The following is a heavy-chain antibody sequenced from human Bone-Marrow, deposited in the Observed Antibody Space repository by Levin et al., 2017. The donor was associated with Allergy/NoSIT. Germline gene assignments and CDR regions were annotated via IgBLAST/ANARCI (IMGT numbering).Heavy chain of an antibody. J-gene: IGHJ5*02. Sequence: PGGSLRLSCSASGFTFTDYAMHWVRQAPGKGLEWVAFMSYDETKINYGDSVKGRFTISRDTAKTKLYLQLNSLRTDDTAVYYYAKDEGNIVSFGGFSWGQGTLVTVSS. CDR3: AKDEGNIVSFGGFS. CDR1: GFTFTDYA. V-gene: IGHV3-30*18. D-gene: IGHD2/OR15-2a*01. CDR2: MSYDETKI.